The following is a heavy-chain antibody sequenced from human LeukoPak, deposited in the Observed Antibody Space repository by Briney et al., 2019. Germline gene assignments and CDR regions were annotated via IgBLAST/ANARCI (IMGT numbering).Heavy chain of an antibody. Sequence: PGGSLRLSCAASGFTFSSCWMSWVRQAPGKGLEWVANIKQDGSEKYYVDSVKGRFTISRDNAKNSLYLQMNSLRAEDTAVCYCARDQKGNYYDSSGYYYINWFDPWGQGTLVTVSS. CDR3: ARDQKGNYYDSSGYYYINWFDP. V-gene: IGHV3-7*01. J-gene: IGHJ5*02. CDR1: GFTFSSCW. CDR2: IKQDGSEK. D-gene: IGHD3-22*01.